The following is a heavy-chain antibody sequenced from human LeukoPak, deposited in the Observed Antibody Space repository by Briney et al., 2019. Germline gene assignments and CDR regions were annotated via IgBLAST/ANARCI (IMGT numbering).Heavy chain of an antibody. CDR1: GFTFSSYS. Sequence: GGSLRLSCAASGFTFSSYSMNWVRQAPGKGLEWVSSISSSSSYIYYADSVKGRFTISRDNAKNSLYLQMNSLRAEDTAVYYCARDSQRIGGDYEDYWGQGTLVTVSS. CDR3: ARDSQRIGGDYEDY. V-gene: IGHV3-21*01. D-gene: IGHD4-17*01. CDR2: ISSSSSYI. J-gene: IGHJ4*02.